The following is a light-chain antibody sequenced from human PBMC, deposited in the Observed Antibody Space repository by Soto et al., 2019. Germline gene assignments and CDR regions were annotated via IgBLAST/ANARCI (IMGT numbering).Light chain of an antibody. V-gene: IGKV3-20*01. CDR3: HQYVASPRT. Sequence: EIVLTQSAGTLSLSPGERATLSCWASQRMAGGYLAWYQHKPGQAPRLLFYGASNRATGIPYRFSGSGSGTDFTLTIIRLEPEDFAVYYCHQYVASPRTFGQGTKVEMK. J-gene: IGKJ1*01. CDR1: QRMAGGY. CDR2: GAS.